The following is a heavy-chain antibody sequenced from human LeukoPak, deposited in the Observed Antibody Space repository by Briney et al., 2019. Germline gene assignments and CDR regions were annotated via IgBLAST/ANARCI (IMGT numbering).Heavy chain of an antibody. CDR1: DFTVSSNY. J-gene: IGHJ2*01. Sequence: PGGSLRLSCAASDFTVSSNYMTWARQAPGKGLECVSVIYSGGSTLYADSVKGRFSIYRDNYRNTLNLQMNSLRVEDTGVYYCARGGRWDYYFDLWGRGTLVTVSS. CDR3: ARGGRWDYYFDL. V-gene: IGHV3-53*01. CDR2: IYSGGST. D-gene: IGHD1-26*01.